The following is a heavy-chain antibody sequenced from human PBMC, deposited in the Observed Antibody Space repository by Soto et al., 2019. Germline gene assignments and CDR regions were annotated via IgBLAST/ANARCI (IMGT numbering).Heavy chain of an antibody. Sequence: QVQLQQWGAGLLKPSETLSLTCAVYGGSFSGYYWSWIRQPPGKGLEWIGEINHSGCTNYNPSLKSRVIISVDTSKNQFSLKLSSVSAADAAVYYCASARRYYGSGSYTYYYYGMDVWGQGTTVTVSS. CDR1: GGSFSGYY. D-gene: IGHD3-10*01. CDR3: ASARRYYGSGSYTYYYYGMDV. J-gene: IGHJ6*02. CDR2: INHSGCT. V-gene: IGHV4-34*01.